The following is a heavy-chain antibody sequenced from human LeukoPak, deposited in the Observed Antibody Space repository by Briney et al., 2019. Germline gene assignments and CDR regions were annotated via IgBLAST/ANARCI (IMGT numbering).Heavy chain of an antibody. Sequence: APVKVSCTASGYTFTSYAMHWVRQAPGQRLEWMGWINAGNGNTKYSQKFQGRVAITRDTSASTAYMELSSLRSEDTAVYYCARSRYSSGWRDHFDYWGQGTLVTVSS. V-gene: IGHV1-3*01. CDR2: INAGNGNT. D-gene: IGHD6-19*01. CDR3: ARSRYSSGWRDHFDY. J-gene: IGHJ4*02. CDR1: GYTFTSYA.